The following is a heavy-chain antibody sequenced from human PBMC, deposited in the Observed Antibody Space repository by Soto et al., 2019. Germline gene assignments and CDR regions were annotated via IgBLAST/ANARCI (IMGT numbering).Heavy chain of an antibody. J-gene: IGHJ6*03. CDR1: GGSFSGYQ. CDR3: ARGLILWFGELSRRGGYYYYMDV. D-gene: IGHD3-10*01. V-gene: IGHV4-34*01. CDR2: INDSGDI. Sequence: QVQLQQWGAGLLKPSETLSLTCAVYGGSFSGYQWSWIRQTPGKGLEWIGGINDSGDINYNPSLKSRVTILVDSPKKQISLRLSSVTAADTAVYYCARGLILWFGELSRRGGYYYYMDVWGKGTTDIVSS.